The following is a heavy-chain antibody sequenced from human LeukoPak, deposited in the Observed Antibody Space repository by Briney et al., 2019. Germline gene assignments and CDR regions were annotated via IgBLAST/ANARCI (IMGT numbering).Heavy chain of an antibody. CDR2: IIPILGIA. CDR3: ARDSGSYHYFDY. CDR1: GGTFSSYT. V-gene: IGHV1-69*04. Sequence: SVKVSCKASGGTFSSYTISWVRQAPGQGLEWMGRIIPILGIANYAQKFQGRVTITADKSTSTAYTELSSLRSEDTAVYYCARDSGSYHYFDYWGQGTLVTVSS. J-gene: IGHJ4*02. D-gene: IGHD1-26*01.